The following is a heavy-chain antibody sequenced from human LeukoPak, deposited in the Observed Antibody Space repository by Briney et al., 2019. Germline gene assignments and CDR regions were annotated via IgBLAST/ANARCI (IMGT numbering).Heavy chain of an antibody. CDR3: AREGAARNFDY. V-gene: IGHV4-61*02. D-gene: IGHD6-6*01. Sequence: KASQTLSLTCTVSGVSVSSGTYYWTWIRQPAGKGLEWIGRIYTSGSTNFNPSLKSRVSISLDTSQNQFSLKVSTVTAADTAVYYCAREGAARNFDYWGQGILVTVSS. CDR2: IYTSGST. CDR1: GVSVSSGTYY. J-gene: IGHJ4*02.